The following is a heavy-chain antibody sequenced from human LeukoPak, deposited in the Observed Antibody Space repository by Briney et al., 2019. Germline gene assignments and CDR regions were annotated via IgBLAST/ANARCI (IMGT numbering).Heavy chain of an antibody. V-gene: IGHV4-30-4*01. J-gene: IGHJ4*02. CDR1: GGSISSGDYY. D-gene: IGHD1-26*01. CDR2: IYYSGST. CDR3: ARASWELLHYSDY. Sequence: SETLSLTCTVSGGSISSGDYYWSWIRQPPGTGLEWIGYIYYSGSTHYNPSLKSRVTISVDTSKNQFSLKLSSVTAADTAVYYCARASWELLHYSDYWGQGTLVTVSS.